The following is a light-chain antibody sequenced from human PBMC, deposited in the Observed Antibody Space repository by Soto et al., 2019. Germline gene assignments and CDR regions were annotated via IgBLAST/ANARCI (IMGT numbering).Light chain of an antibody. CDR1: RSLSRC. Sequence: EIVLTQSPATLSLSPGERATLSCRASRSLSRCLAWYQQKPGQPPILLSYDVCDRPTGIPARFSGSVSGTDFTLTINSLEPEDFAVYYGQQRCNLPPVTFGGGTKLEIK. CDR2: DVC. V-gene: IGKV3-11*01. CDR3: QQRCNLPPVT. J-gene: IGKJ4*01.